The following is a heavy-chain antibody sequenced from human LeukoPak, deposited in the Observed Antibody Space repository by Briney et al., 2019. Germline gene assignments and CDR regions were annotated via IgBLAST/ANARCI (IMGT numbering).Heavy chain of an antibody. CDR3: ARRSSSTRPDFDY. V-gene: IGHV4-31*03. D-gene: IGHD2-2*01. J-gene: IGHJ4*02. CDR1: GGSISSGGYY. CDR2: IYYSGST. Sequence: PSETLSLTCTVSGGSISSGGYYWSWIRQHPGKGLEWIGYIYYSGSTYYNPSLKSRVTISVDTSKNQFSLKLSSVTAADTAVYYCARRSSSTRPDFDYWGQGTLVTVSS.